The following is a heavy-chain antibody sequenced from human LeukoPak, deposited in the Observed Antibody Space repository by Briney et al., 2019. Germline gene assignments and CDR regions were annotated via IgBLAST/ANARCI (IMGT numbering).Heavy chain of an antibody. D-gene: IGHD1-26*01. J-gene: IGHJ4*02. CDR2: ITRSSSYI. CDR1: GFTFSSYA. V-gene: IGHV3-21*01. CDR3: ATSGSGGNYPLDY. Sequence: GGSLRLSCAASGFTFSSYAMNWVRQAPGKGLEWASSITRSSSYIYYADSVKGRFTISRDNAKNSLFLQVNSLRAEDTALYYCATSGSGGNYPLDYWGQGTLVTVSS.